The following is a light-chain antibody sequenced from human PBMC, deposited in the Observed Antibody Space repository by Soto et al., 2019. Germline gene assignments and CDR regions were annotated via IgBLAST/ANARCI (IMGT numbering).Light chain of an antibody. CDR2: EVS. CDR3: SSYTTSSTVV. J-gene: IGLJ2*01. CDR1: SSDVGGYNY. V-gene: IGLV2-14*01. Sequence: QSALTQPASVSGSPGQSITISYTGTSSDVGGYNYVSWYQQHPGKAPKVMIYEVSNRPSGVSNRFSGSKSGNTASLTISGLRAEDEADYYCSSYTTSSTVVFGGGTKLTVL.